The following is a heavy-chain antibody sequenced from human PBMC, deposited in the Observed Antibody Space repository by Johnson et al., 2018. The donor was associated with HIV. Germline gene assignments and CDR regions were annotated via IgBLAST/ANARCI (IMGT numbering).Heavy chain of an antibody. CDR1: GFTVISNY. J-gene: IGHJ3*02. D-gene: IGHD3/OR15-3a*01. Sequence: VQLVESGGGLVQPGGSLRLSCAVSGFTVISNYMTWVRQAPGKGLEWVSSIYRRDTTYYADSVKGRLTISSDSSKNTLYLQMARLRAEDTAVYYCAREFGQASSYAFDIWGQGTMVTVSS. CDR2: IYRRDTT. CDR3: AREFGQASSYAFDI. V-gene: IGHV3-66*02.